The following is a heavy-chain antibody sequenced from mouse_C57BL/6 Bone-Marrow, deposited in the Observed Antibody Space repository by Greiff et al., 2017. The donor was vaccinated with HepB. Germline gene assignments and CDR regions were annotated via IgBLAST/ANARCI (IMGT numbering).Heavy chain of an antibody. D-gene: IGHD1-1*01. CDR1: DYTFTEYT. CDR3: ARHEDRGMYYYGSSCAMGC. Sequence: LVKPGASVKLSCKASDYTFTEYTIPLVNQRSGQGLEWLGWFDPGSGSIKYNEKYKDKATLIADKSSSTVDKELSRLTSEDSEVYLCARHEDRGMYYYGSSCAMGCWGQGTSVTVSS. CDR2: FDPGSGSI. V-gene: IGHV1-62-2*01. J-gene: IGHJ4*01.